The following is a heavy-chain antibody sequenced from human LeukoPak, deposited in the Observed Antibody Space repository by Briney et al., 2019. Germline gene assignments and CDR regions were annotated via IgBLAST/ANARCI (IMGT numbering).Heavy chain of an antibody. CDR1: GFTFSSYS. CDR2: FSPTGTTI. J-gene: IGHJ4*02. CDR3: ARDPPYTGSYPYFDY. D-gene: IGHD1-26*01. V-gene: IGHV3-48*02. Sequence: GGSLRLSCAPSGFTFSSYSMNWVRQAPGKGLEWISYFSPTGTTIYYADAVRGRFTISRDNAKNSLYLQMNSLRDEDTAVYYCARDPPYTGSYPYFDYWGQGTLVTVSS.